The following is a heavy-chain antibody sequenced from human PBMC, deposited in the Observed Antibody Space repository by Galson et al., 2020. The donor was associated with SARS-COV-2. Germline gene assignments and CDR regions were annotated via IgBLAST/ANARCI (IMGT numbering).Heavy chain of an antibody. D-gene: IGHD3-3*01. CDR3: ARAKRITIFGVVNWFDP. Sequence: ETSETLSLTCTVSGGSISSGDFYWSWLRQPPGKGLEWIGYIYYSGSTYYNPSLKSRVTISVDTSKNQFSLKLSSVTAADTAVYYCARAKRITIFGVVNWFDPWGQGTLVTVSS. J-gene: IGHJ5*02. V-gene: IGHV4-30-4*01. CDR2: IYYSGST. CDR1: GGSISSGDFY.